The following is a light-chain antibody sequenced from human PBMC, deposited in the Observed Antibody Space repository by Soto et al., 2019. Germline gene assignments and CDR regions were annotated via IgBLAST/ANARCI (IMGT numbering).Light chain of an antibody. CDR2: AAS. J-gene: IGKJ3*01. CDR3: QEYNSAPFS. V-gene: IGKV1-27*01. Sequence: DIQMTQSPSSLSASVGDRVTITCRASQGISGFLASYQQKPGKGPNLLIYAASTLQSGIPSRFSGSGSGTDFTLTISSLPTEDVATYYCQEYNSAPFSFGPGTNVDIK. CDR1: QGISGF.